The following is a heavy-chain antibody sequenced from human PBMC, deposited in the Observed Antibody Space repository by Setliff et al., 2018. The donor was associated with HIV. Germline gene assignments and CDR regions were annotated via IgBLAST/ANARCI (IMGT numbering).Heavy chain of an antibody. CDR1: GGTFSGYA. D-gene: IGHD3-16*01. J-gene: IGHJ3*02. Sequence: SVKVSCKASGGTFSGYAINWVRQAPGQGLEWMGGIIPIFGTTNFAQKFQGRVTITADESTSTAYMELSSLRSEDTAVYYCARVGVLRLGRFGAFDIWGQGTMVTVSS. CDR2: IIPIFGTT. V-gene: IGHV1-69*13. CDR3: ARVGVLRLGRFGAFDI.